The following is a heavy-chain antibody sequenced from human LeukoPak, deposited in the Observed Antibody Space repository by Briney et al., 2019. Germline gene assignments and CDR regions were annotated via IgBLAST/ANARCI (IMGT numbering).Heavy chain of an antibody. V-gene: IGHV4-39*01. CDR3: ARTDYYDSSWVFDY. CDR1: GGSISSSSYY. CDR2: IYYSGST. D-gene: IGHD3-22*01. J-gene: IGHJ4*02. Sequence: PSETLSLTCTVSGGSISSSSYYWGWIRQPPGKGLEWIGSIYYSGSTYYSPSLKSRVTISVDTSKNQFSLKLSSVTAADTAVYYCARTDYYDSSWVFDYWGQGTLVTVSS.